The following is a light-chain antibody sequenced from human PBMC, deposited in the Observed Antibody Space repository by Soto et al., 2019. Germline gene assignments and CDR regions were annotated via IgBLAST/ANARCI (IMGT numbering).Light chain of an antibody. CDR3: QQYGSSSWT. CDR2: GTS. J-gene: IGKJ1*01. Sequence: EIVLTQSPGTLSLSPGERATLSCRASQSVSSSYLAWYQQKPGQAPRLLIYGTSSRATAIPERFSGSGSGPDFPLPLSRLEPEDFAVYYCQQYGSSSWTFGQGTKVEIK. V-gene: IGKV3-20*01. CDR1: QSVSSSY.